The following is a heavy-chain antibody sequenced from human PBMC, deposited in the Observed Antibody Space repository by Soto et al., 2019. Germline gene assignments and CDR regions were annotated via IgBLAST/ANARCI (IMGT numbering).Heavy chain of an antibody. Sequence: ASVKVSCKASGYTFTGYYMHWVRQAPGQGLEWMGWINPNSGGTNYAQKFQGRVTMTRDTSISTAYMELSRLRADDTAVYYCAREGTAAWFRFGYWFDPCGQGTLVIVSS. V-gene: IGHV1-2*02. CDR1: GYTFTGYY. J-gene: IGHJ5*02. CDR3: AREGTAAWFRFGYWFDP. CDR2: INPNSGGT. D-gene: IGHD6-13*01.